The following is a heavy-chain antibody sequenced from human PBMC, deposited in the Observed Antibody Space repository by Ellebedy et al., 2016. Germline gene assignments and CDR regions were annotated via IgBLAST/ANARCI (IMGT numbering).Heavy chain of an antibody. CDR2: ISAYNGNT. CDR3: ARDRNKRELGY. V-gene: IGHV1-18*01. D-gene: IGHD1-26*01. CDR1: GYTFTSYG. J-gene: IGHJ4*02. Sequence: ASVKVSXXASGYTFTSYGISWVRQAPGQGLEWMGWISAYNGNTNYAQKLQGRVTMTTDTSTSTAYMELRSLRSDDTAVYYCARDRNKRELGYWGQGTLVTVSS.